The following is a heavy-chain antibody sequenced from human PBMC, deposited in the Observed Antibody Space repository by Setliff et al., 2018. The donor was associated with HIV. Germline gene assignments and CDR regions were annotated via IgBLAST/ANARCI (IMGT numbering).Heavy chain of an antibody. V-gene: IGHV4-38-2*02. Sequence: LSLTCAVSGYSLSSDYYWGWIRQPPGKGLEWIASIYHSGSTYYNPSLKSRVTMSVDTSKNQFSLNLNSVTAADTAVYYCARETIRSGHPSEAGFDFWGQGALVTVSS. CDR1: GYSLSSDYY. CDR3: ARETIRSGHPSEAGFDF. CDR2: IYHSGST. J-gene: IGHJ4*02. D-gene: IGHD6-19*01.